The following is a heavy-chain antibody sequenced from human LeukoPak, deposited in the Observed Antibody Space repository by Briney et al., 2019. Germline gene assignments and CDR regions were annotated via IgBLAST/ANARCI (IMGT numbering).Heavy chain of an antibody. CDR2: ISGSGGGT. D-gene: IGHD3-22*01. CDR1: GITLSNYG. V-gene: IGHV3-23*01. CDR3: AKRGVVIRVILVGFHKEAYYFDS. J-gene: IGHJ4*02. Sequence: GGSLRLSCAVSGITLSNYGRSWVRQAPGKGLEWVAGISGSGGGTNYADSVRGRFTISRDNSKNTLYLQMNSMGAEDTAVYFCAKRGVVIRVILVGFHKEAYYFDSWGQGALVTVSS.